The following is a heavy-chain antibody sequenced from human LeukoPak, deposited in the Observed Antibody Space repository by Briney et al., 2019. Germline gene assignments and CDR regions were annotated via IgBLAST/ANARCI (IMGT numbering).Heavy chain of an antibody. J-gene: IGHJ5*02. V-gene: IGHV4-34*01. CDR3: ARASGYCTNGVCYHGGFDP. D-gene: IGHD2-8*01. CDR2: INHSGST. Sequence: SETLSLTCAVYGGSFSGYYWSWIRQPPGKGLEWIGEINHSGSTNYNPSLKSRVTISVDTSKNQFSLKLSSVTAADTAVYYCARASGYCTNGVCYHGGFDPWGQGTLVTVSS. CDR1: GGSFSGYY.